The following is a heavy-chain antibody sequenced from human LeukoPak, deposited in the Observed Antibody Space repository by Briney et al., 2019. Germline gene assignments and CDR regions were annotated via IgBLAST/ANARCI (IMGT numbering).Heavy chain of an antibody. D-gene: IGHD2-8*02. CDR2: IYYSGST. Sequence: PSETLSLTCTVSGGSISSYCWSWIRQPPGKGLEWIGYIYYSGSTNYNPSLKSRVTISVDTSKNQFSLKLSSVTAADTAVYYCARDLVGLGWHAFDIWGQGTMVTVSS. J-gene: IGHJ3*02. CDR3: ARDLVGLGWHAFDI. CDR1: GGSISSYC. V-gene: IGHV4-59*01.